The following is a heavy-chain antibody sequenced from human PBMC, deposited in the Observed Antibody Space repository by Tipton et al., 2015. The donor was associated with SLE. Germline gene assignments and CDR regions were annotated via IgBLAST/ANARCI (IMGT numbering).Heavy chain of an antibody. V-gene: IGHV4-38-2*01. Sequence: TLSLTCAVSGYSISSGYYWGWIRQPPGKGLEWIGSIYHSGSTYYNPSLKSRVTISIDTSKNQFSLKLSSVTAADTAVYYCARSDDSSGWLKGFDYWGQGTLVTVSS. J-gene: IGHJ4*02. D-gene: IGHD6-19*01. CDR3: ARSDDSSGWLKGFDY. CDR2: IYHSGST. CDR1: GYSISSGYY.